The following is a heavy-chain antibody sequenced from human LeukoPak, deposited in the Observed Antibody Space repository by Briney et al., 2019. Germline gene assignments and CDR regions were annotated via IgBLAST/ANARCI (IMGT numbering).Heavy chain of an antibody. CDR2: VYYNGNT. J-gene: IGHJ4*02. Sequence: PSETLSLTCLVSGEPISSYYWSWIRQAPGRGPEYIGNVYYNGNTNYNPSLKSRVAISVDASKNQFSLKLSSVTAADTAVYYCARGPALHDFWSGYSVDYWGQGTLVTVSS. V-gene: IGHV4-59*12. D-gene: IGHD3-3*01. CDR1: GEPISSYY. CDR3: ARGPALHDFWSGYSVDY.